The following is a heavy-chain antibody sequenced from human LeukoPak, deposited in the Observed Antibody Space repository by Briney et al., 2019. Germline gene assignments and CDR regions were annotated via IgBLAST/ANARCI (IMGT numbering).Heavy chain of an antibody. D-gene: IGHD2-2*01. V-gene: IGHV3-23*01. CDR1: GFTFSSYA. Sequence: GGSLRLSCAASGFTFSSYAMSWVRQAPGKGLEWVSGITGSGGSTYYADSVKGRFTISRDNSKNTLYLQMNSLRAEDTAVYYCANLYGAPGYCSSTSCLPGYFDYWGQGTLVTVSS. J-gene: IGHJ4*02. CDR2: ITGSGGST. CDR3: ANLYGAPGYCSSTSCLPGYFDY.